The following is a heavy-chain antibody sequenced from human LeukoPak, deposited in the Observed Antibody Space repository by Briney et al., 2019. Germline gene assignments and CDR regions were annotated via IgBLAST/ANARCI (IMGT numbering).Heavy chain of an antibody. CDR1: GYTFTGYY. Sequence: ASVKVSCKASGYTFTGYYMHWVRQAPGQGLEWMGRINPNSGGTSYAQKFQGRVTMTRDTSTSTVYMELSSLRSEDTAVYYCARAVYGSGSYSAFDYWGQGTLVTVSS. V-gene: IGHV1-2*06. D-gene: IGHD3-10*01. J-gene: IGHJ4*02. CDR2: INPNSGGT. CDR3: ARAVYGSGSYSAFDY.